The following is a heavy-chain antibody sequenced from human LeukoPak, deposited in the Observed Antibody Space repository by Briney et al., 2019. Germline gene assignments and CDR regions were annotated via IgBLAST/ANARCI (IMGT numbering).Heavy chain of an antibody. CDR2: IYHSGST. Sequence: SETLSLTCTVSGYSISSGYYWGWIRQPPGKGLEWIGSIYHSGSTYYNPSLKSRVTISVDTSKNQFSLKLSSVTAADTAVYYCARESDYYDRIFDIWGQGTMVTVSS. D-gene: IGHD3-22*01. V-gene: IGHV4-38-2*02. J-gene: IGHJ3*02. CDR1: GYSISSGYY. CDR3: ARESDYYDRIFDI.